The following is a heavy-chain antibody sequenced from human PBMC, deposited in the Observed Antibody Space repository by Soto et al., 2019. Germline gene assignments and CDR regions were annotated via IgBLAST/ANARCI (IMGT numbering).Heavy chain of an antibody. V-gene: IGHV4-59*08. D-gene: IGHD4-17*01. CDR1: GGSISSYY. CDR3: ARHTTVTIPYYFDY. Sequence: SETLSLTCTVSGGSISSYYWSWIRQPPWKGLEWIGYIYYSGSTNYNPSLKSRVTISVDTSKNQFSLKLSSVTAADTAVYYCARHTTVTIPYYFDYWGQGTLVTVSS. CDR2: IYYSGST. J-gene: IGHJ4*02.